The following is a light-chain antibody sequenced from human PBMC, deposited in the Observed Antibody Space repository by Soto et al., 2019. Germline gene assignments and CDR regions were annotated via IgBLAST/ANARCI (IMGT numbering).Light chain of an antibody. CDR2: DVT. CDR3: SSYTSASTEV. Sequence: QPVLTQPASVSGSPGQSITVSCAGTDSDVGRYNSVSWYQQHPGKAPKLIIYDVTNRPSGVSNRFSASKSANTASLTISGLRAEDEADYYCSSYTSASTEVFGGGTKLTVL. CDR1: DSDVGRYNS. J-gene: IGLJ2*01. V-gene: IGLV2-14*03.